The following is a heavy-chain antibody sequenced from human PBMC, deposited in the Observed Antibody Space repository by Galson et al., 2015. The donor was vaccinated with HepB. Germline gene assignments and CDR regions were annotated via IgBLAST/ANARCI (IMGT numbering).Heavy chain of an antibody. V-gene: IGHV1-69*13. J-gene: IGHJ4*02. D-gene: IGHD1-14*01. CDR3: ARGPHCHHNGRFEY. Sequence: SVKVSCKASGGIFNPYAVNWVRQVPGQGLEWMGGIVAIFHTTNYAQKFQGRVTITADESTNTLYMELSSLTSEDTAVYYCARGPHCHHNGRFEYWGQGTPVTVSS. CDR1: GGIFNPYA. CDR2: IVAIFHTT.